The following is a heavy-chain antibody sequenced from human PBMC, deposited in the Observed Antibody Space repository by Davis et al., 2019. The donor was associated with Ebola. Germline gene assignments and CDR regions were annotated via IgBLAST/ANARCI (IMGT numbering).Heavy chain of an antibody. CDR3: TTDPPGLLWFGEDYYYYYMDV. CDR1: GFTFSNAW. CDR2: IKSKTDGGTT. D-gene: IGHD3-10*01. J-gene: IGHJ6*03. V-gene: IGHV3-15*01. Sequence: GESLKTPRAASGFTFSNAWMSRVRQAPGQGPEWVGRIKSKTDGGTTDYAAPVTGRFTISRDDSKNTLYRQMNSLKTEDTAVYYCTTDPPGLLWFGEDYYYYYMDVWGKGTTVTVSS.